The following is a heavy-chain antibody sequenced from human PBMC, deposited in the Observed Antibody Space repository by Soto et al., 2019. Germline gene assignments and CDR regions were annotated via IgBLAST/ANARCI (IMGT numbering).Heavy chain of an antibody. CDR1: GFSFSSYA. CDR3: VKGGYHYFDY. D-gene: IGHD5-12*01. J-gene: IGHJ4*02. Sequence: LRLSCAASGFSFSSYAMHWVRQAPGKGLEWVAVISYDGSNKYYADSVKGRFTISRDNSKNTLYLQMNSLRAEDTAVYYCVKGGYHYFDYWGQGTLVTVSS. CDR2: ISYDGSNK. V-gene: IGHV3-30-3*01.